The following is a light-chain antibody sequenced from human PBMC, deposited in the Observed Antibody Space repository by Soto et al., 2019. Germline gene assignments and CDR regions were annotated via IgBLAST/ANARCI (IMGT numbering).Light chain of an antibody. CDR3: QQYNSFPWT. CDR2: DAS. J-gene: IGKJ1*01. Sequence: DIQMTHSPSTLSASVGDRVTVTCRARQSISSWLAWYQQKPGKAPKLLIYDASSLESGVPSMFSGSGSETEFTLTISSLQPDDFATYYCQQYNSFPWTFGQGTKVEIK. CDR1: QSISSW. V-gene: IGKV1-5*01.